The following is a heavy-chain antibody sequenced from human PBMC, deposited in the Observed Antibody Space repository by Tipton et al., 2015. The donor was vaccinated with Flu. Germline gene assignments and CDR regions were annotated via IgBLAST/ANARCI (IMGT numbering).Heavy chain of an antibody. CDR1: GFIFSRYA. D-gene: IGHD6-19*01. CDR3: AKVIPEIVAGLDY. CDR2: IRGSAGRGAGT. V-gene: IGHV3-23*01. Sequence: LSLTCAASGFIFSRYAMSWVRQAPGKGLEWVSNIRGSAGRGAGTYYADSVKGRFSISRDNSKNTLYLHMNSLRAEDTAIYYCAKVIPEIVAGLDYWGQGTLVTVSS. J-gene: IGHJ4*02.